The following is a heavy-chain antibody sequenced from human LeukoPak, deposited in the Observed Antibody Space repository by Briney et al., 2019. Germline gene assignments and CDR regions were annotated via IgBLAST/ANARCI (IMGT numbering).Heavy chain of an antibody. CDR3: ARDGGYYHDSSGWGY. V-gene: IGHV3-7*01. J-gene: IGHJ4*02. D-gene: IGHD3-22*01. Sequence: IKHDGSDKYYVESVKGRFTISRDNTKNSVFLQMNSLRPEDTAVYYCARDGGYYHDSSGWGYWGQGTLVTVSS. CDR2: IKHDGSDK.